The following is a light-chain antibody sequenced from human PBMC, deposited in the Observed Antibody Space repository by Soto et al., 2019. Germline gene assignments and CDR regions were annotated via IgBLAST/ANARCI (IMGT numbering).Light chain of an antibody. CDR1: QGISSY. CDR2: AAS. Sequence: AIRMTQSPSSFSASTGDRVTITCRASQGISSYLAWYQQKPGKAPKLLIYAASTLDSGLPSRFSGSGSWTDFTLTISCLQSEDFATYYCQQYYSYPWTFGQGTKVEIK. CDR3: QQYYSYPWT. J-gene: IGKJ1*01. V-gene: IGKV1-8*01.